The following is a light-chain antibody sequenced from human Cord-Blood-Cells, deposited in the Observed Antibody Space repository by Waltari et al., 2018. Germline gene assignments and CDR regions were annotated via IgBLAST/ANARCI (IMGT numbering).Light chain of an antibody. CDR2: EGS. V-gene: IGLV2-23*01. CDR1: SSDVGSYNL. Sequence: QSALTQPAFVSGSPGQSITISCPGTSSDVGSYNLVSWYQQHPGKAPKLMIYEGSKRPSGVSNRFSGSKSGNTASLTISGLQAEDEADYYCCSYAGSSGWVFGGGTKLTVL. J-gene: IGLJ3*02. CDR3: CSYAGSSGWV.